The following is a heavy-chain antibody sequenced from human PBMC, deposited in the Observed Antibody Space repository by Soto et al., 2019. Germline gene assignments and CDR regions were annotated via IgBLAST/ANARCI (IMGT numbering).Heavy chain of an antibody. CDR2: ITSSGSAI. CDR1: GFTFSSYE. J-gene: IGHJ4*02. V-gene: IGHV3-48*03. CDR3: ERIYDSSGYYYVFGY. Sequence: GGSLRLSCAASGFTFSSYEMNWVRQTPGKGLEWVSYITSSGSAIYYADSVKAQFTISIDNAKNSLYLQLNSLRAEDTAVYYCERIYDSSGYYYVFGYWGQGTLVTVSS. D-gene: IGHD3-22*01.